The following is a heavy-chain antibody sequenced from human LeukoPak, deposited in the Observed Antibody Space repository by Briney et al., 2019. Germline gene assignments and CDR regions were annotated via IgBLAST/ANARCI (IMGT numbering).Heavy chain of an antibody. V-gene: IGHV3-30*02. J-gene: IGHJ4*02. CDR2: IRYDGSNK. CDR1: GFTFSSYG. Sequence: GGPLRLSCAASGFTFSSYGMHWVRQAPGKGLEWVAFIRYDGSNKYYADSVKGRFTISRDNSKNTLYLQMNSLRAEDTAVYYCAKDLVPAAIFENFDYWGQGTLVTVSS. CDR3: AKDLVPAAIFENFDY. D-gene: IGHD2-2*01.